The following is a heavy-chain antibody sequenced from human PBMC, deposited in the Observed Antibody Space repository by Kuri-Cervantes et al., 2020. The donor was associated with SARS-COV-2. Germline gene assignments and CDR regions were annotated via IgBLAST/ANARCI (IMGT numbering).Heavy chain of an antibody. D-gene: IGHD1-26*01. CDR2: VNHRGST. Sequence: SQTLSLTCAFYGESFSGYYWNWIRQSPGKGLEWIGEVNHRGSTNYNPSLKGRVTISVDTSKNQFSLKLSSVTAADTAVYYCARGTVAGGSYFYDAFDIWGQGTMVTVSS. J-gene: IGHJ3*02. V-gene: IGHV4-34*01. CDR3: ARGTVAGGSYFYDAFDI. CDR1: GESFSGYY.